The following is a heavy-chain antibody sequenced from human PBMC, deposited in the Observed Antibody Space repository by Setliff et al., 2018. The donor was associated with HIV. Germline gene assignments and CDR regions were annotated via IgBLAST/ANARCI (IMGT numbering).Heavy chain of an antibody. J-gene: IGHJ4*02. V-gene: IGHV3-43*01. Sequence: GGSLRLSCAASGFTFDDYTMHWVRQAPGKAPEWVSLISWDGGSAYYADSVKGRVTISRDNSKNSLYLEMRSLRLEDTALYSCAKSTGSVLGTYYFDYWGQGTMVTVSS. CDR3: AKSTGSVLGTYYFDY. CDR2: ISWDGGSA. CDR1: GFTFDDYT. D-gene: IGHD3-16*01.